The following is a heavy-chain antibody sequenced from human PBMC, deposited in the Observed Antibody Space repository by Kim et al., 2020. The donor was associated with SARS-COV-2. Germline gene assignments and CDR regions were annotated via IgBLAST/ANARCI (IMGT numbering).Heavy chain of an antibody. CDR1: GFTFDDYA. V-gene: IGHV3-9*01. Sequence: GGSLRLSCAASGFTFDDYAMHWVWQAPGKGLEWVSGISWNSGSIGYADSVKGRFTISRDNAKNSLYLQMNSLRAEGTALYYCAKEIAAAGNYGMDVWGQGTTVTVSS. J-gene: IGHJ6*02. D-gene: IGHD6-13*01. CDR2: ISWNSGSI. CDR3: AKEIAAAGNYGMDV.